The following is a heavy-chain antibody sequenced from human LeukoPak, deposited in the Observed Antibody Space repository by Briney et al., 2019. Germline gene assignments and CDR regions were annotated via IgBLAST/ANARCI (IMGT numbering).Heavy chain of an antibody. D-gene: IGHD3-10*01. Sequence: SETLSLTCTVSGGSIRSSYYYWGWIRQPPGKGLEWIGSIYDSGSTYYNPSLKSRVTISVDTSKNQFSLKLNSVTAADTAVYYCARSIGSSEDAFDIWGQGTMVTVSS. CDR1: GGSIRSSYYY. CDR2: IYDSGST. V-gene: IGHV4-39*01. CDR3: ARSIGSSEDAFDI. J-gene: IGHJ3*02.